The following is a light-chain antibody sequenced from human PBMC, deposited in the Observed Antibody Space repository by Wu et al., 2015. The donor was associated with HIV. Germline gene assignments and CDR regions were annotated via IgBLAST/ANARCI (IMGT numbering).Light chain of an antibody. CDR1: QSVSSSY. CDR3: QQYGSSLYS. Sequence: EIVLTQSPGTLSLSPGERATLSCRASQSVSSSYLAWYQQKPGQAPRLLIYGASSRATGIPDRFSGSGSGTDFTLTIRRLEPEDFAVYYCQQYGSSLYSFGQGTKLEIK. CDR2: GAS. J-gene: IGKJ2*03. V-gene: IGKV3-20*01.